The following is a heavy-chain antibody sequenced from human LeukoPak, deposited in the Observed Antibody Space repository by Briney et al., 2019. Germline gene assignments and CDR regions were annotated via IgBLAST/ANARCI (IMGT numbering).Heavy chain of an antibody. CDR2: ISAYNGNT. D-gene: IGHD1-14*01. Sequence: GASVKVSCKASGYTFTSYGISWVRQAPGQGLEWMGWISAYNGNTNYAQKLQGRVTMTTDTSTSTAYMELRSLRSDDTAVYYCARVFIPTGYYYYGMDVWGQGTTVTVSS. V-gene: IGHV1-18*01. J-gene: IGHJ6*02. CDR1: GYTFTSYG. CDR3: ARVFIPTGYYYYGMDV.